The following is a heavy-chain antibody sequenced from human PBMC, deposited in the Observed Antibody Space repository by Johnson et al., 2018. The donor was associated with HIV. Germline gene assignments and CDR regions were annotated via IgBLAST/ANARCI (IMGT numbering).Heavy chain of an antibody. D-gene: IGHD1-26*01. CDR1: GFSFDDYA. CDR3: ARAPSVGADDAFDI. J-gene: IGHJ3*02. Sequence: VQLVESGGGLVQPGRSLRLSCAASGFSFDDYAMYWVRQAPGKGLEWVSDISWNSGSIGYADFVKGRFTISRDNTKNSLYLQMNSLRAEDTALYYCARAPSVGADDAFDIWGQGTMVTVSS. V-gene: IGHV3-9*01. CDR2: ISWNSGSI.